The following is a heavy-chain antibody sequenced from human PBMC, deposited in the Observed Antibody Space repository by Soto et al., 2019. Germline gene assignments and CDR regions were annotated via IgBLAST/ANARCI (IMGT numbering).Heavy chain of an antibody. Sequence: SLPLSLTCAVYGGTCDDFYWSLIRQPPGKGLEWIGEINHSGSTNYNPSLKSRVTISVDTSKNHFSLKLSSVTAADTAVYYCARLRFLEWGPQWGQGTLVTVSS. V-gene: IGHV4-34*01. CDR1: GGTCDDFY. J-gene: IGHJ4*02. D-gene: IGHD3-3*01. CDR3: ARLRFLEWGPQ. CDR2: INHSGST.